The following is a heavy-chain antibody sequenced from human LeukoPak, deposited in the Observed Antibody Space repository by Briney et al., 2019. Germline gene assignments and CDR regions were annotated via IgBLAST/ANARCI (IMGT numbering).Heavy chain of an antibody. CDR3: AKDLGDGDKFYYGMDV. D-gene: IGHD4-17*01. J-gene: IGHJ6*02. Sequence: AGRSLRLSCAASGFTFDDYAMHWVRQAPGKGLEWVSGISWNSGSIGYADSVKGRFTISRDNAKNSLYLQMNSLRAEDTALYYCAKDLGDGDKFYYGMDVWGQGTTVTVSS. V-gene: IGHV3-9*01. CDR1: GFTFDDYA. CDR2: ISWNSGSI.